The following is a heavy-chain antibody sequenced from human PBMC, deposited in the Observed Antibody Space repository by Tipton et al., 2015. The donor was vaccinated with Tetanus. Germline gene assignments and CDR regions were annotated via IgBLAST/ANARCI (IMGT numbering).Heavy chain of an antibody. CDR1: GGSFSGYY. CDR2: INPSGST. Sequence: TLSLTCAVYGGSFSGYYWTWIRQPPVKGLEWIGEINPSGSTNYNPSLKSRVTISVDTSKNQFSLKLRSVTAADTAVYYCARDSNFYSYSYKGMDVWGQGTTVTVSS. CDR3: ARDSNFYSYSYKGMDV. J-gene: IGHJ6*02. V-gene: IGHV4-34*01. D-gene: IGHD4-11*01.